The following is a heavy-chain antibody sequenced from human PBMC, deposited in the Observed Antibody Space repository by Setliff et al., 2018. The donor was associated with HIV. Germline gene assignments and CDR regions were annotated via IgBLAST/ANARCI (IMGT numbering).Heavy chain of an antibody. CDR3: ARVATGPESFDI. J-gene: IGHJ3*02. D-gene: IGHD3-9*01. CDR2: VYSTGST. V-gene: IGHV4-59*01. CDR1: GGSFSGYY. Sequence: SETLSLTCAVYGGSFSGYYWRWIRQPPGKGLEWIGYVYSTGSTNSKSSLKSRVTISVDTSKNQFSLKLSSVTAADTAVYYCARVATGPESFDIWGQGTMVTVSS.